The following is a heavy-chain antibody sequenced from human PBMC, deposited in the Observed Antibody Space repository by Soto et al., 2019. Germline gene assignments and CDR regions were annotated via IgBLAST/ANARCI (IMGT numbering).Heavy chain of an antibody. CDR3: AKMRGGSYYFYYYGMDV. CDR2: INHSGST. Sequence: QQQQWGAGLLKPSETLSLTCAVYGGSFSAYYWSWIRQPPGKGLEWIGEINHSGSTNYNPSLKSRVTISVDTSKNQFSLKLSSVTAADTAVYYCAKMRGGSYYFYYYGMDVWGQGTTVTVSS. J-gene: IGHJ6*02. V-gene: IGHV4-34*02. CDR1: GGSFSAYY. D-gene: IGHD1-26*01.